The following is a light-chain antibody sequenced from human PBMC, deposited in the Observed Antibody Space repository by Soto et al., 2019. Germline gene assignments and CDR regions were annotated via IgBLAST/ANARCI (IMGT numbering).Light chain of an antibody. CDR3: QKYDSAPRT. Sequence: DIEMTQSASFLSASIGDRVTITCRASQVIFNYLAWFQQKPGRAPQLLIYDASSLRAGVPSRFSGSRSGTEFTLTISSLQPEDVATYYCQKYDSAPRTFGQGTKVEL. CDR2: DAS. V-gene: IGKV1-27*01. J-gene: IGKJ1*01. CDR1: QVIFNY.